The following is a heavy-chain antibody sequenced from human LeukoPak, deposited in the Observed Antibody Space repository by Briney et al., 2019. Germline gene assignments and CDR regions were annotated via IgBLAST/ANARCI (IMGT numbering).Heavy chain of an antibody. CDR3: ARASSTSCKFDP. D-gene: IGHD2-2*01. CDR2: IYYSGST. CDR1: GGSISSYY. Sequence: SETLSLTCTVSGGSISSYYWSWIRQPPGKGLEWIGYIYYSGSTNYNPSLKSRVTISVDTSKNQFSLKLSSVTAADTAVYYCARASSTSCKFDPWGQGTTVTVSS. J-gene: IGHJ5*02. V-gene: IGHV4-59*01.